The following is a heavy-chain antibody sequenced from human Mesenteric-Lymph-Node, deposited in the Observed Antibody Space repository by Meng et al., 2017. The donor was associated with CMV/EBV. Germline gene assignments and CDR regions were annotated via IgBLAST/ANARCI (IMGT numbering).Heavy chain of an antibody. D-gene: IGHD2-2*01. V-gene: IGHV1-18*04. CDR2: ISAYNGDT. J-gene: IGHJ4*02. CDR1: GYTMTNFG. CDR3: ARDFAYSSSSHYFDH. Sequence: TGYTMTNFGISWVRQAPGQGLEWMGWISAYNGDTNYGPEFQGRVTMTTDTSTSTAYMELRSLRSDDTAVYYCARDFAYSSSSHYFDHWGQGTLVTVSS.